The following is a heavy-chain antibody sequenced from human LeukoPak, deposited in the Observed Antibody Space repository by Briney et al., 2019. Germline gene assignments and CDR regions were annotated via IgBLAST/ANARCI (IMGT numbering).Heavy chain of an antibody. V-gene: IGHV4-34*01. CDR1: GGSFSGYY. Sequence: SETLSLTCAVYGGSFSGYYWSWIRQPPGKGLEWIGEINHSGSTNYNPSLKSRVTMSVDTSKNQFSLKLSSVTAADTAVYYCARDLVSGYYGSGSYSYYFDYWGQGTLVTVSS. J-gene: IGHJ4*02. D-gene: IGHD3-10*01. CDR3: ARDLVSGYYGSGSYSYYFDY. CDR2: INHSGST.